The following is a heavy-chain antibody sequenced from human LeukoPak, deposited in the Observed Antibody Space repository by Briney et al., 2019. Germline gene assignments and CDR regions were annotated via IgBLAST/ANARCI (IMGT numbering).Heavy chain of an antibody. Sequence: PEGSLRLSCAASGFTFSSYGMHWVRQAPGKGLEWVAVISYDGSNKYYADSVKGRFTISRDNSKNTLYLQMNSLRAEDTAVYYCAKFSHYGSGSYYKRSLDYWGQGTLVTVSS. CDR3: AKFSHYGSGSYYKRSLDY. J-gene: IGHJ4*02. CDR1: GFTFSSYG. V-gene: IGHV3-30*18. CDR2: ISYDGSNK. D-gene: IGHD3-10*01.